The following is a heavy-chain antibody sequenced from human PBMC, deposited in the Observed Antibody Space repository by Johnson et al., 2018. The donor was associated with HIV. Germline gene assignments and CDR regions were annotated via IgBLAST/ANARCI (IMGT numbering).Heavy chain of an antibody. V-gene: IGHV3-66*01. Sequence: VQVLESGGGVVQPGGSPRLSCAASGVTVSSNYMTWVRQAPGKGLEWVSVIFSGGSTYYADSVKGRFTISRDNSKNTLYLQMNSLRPEDTAVYYCARDWDWGGAFDIWGQGTMVTVSS. CDR3: ARDWDWGGAFDI. CDR2: IFSGGST. J-gene: IGHJ3*02. CDR1: GVTVSSNY. D-gene: IGHD3/OR15-3a*01.